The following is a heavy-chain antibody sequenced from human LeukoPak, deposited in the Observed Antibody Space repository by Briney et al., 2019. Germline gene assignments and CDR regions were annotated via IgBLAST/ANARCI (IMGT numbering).Heavy chain of an antibody. CDR3: ARISYDFWSGYSINFDY. CDR1: GGSISSYY. CDR2: IDDSGTT. V-gene: IGHV4-59*01. D-gene: IGHD3-3*01. Sequence: SETLSLTCTVSGGSISSYYWSWIRQPPGRGLEWIGYIDDSGTTNYNPSLESRVTISVDMSKNQFSLKLSSVTAADTAVYYCARISYDFWSGYSINFDYWGQGTLVTVSS. J-gene: IGHJ4*02.